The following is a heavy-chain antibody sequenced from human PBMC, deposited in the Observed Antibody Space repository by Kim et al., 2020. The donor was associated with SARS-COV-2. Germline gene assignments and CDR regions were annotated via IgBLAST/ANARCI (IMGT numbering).Heavy chain of an antibody. Sequence: SVKVSCKASGGTFSSYSISWVRQAPGQGLEWMGGIIPIFGTANYAQKFQGRVTITADESTSTAYMELSSLRSEDTAVYYCASGRDGYNLAYWGQGTLVTVSS. CDR2: IIPIFGTA. V-gene: IGHV1-69*13. J-gene: IGHJ4*02. CDR1: GGTFSSYS. CDR3: ASGRDGYNLAY. D-gene: IGHD5-12*01.